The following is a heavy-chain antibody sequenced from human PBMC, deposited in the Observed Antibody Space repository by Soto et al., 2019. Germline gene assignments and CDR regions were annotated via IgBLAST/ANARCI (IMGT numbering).Heavy chain of an antibody. V-gene: IGHV3-30-3*01. CDR3: ARGNMDV. Sequence: QVQLVESGGGVVQPGRSLRLSCAASGFTFNLFTFHWVRQAPGRGLEWVAVVSHVDDNKYYAEPVRGRFTISRDNSKKMLYLQMNSLRADDTALYYCARGNMDVWGQGTTVTVSS. CDR2: VSHVDDNK. CDR1: GFTFNLFT. J-gene: IGHJ6*02. D-gene: IGHD1-1*01.